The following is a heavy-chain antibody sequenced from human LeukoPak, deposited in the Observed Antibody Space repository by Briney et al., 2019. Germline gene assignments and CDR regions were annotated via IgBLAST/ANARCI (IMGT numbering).Heavy chain of an antibody. CDR1: GDIVSSNSTG. V-gene: IGHV6-1*01. D-gene: IGHD1-26*01. CDR3: ARGGKFTEFDP. Sequence: SQTLSLTCAVSGDIVSSNSTGWNWIRQSPSRGLEWLGRTYYRSKLYSDYAVSVKNRITINPDTSRNQFSLQLNSVTPEDTAVYDCARGGKFTEFDPWGQGTGIPVSS. CDR2: TYYRSKLYS. J-gene: IGHJ5*02.